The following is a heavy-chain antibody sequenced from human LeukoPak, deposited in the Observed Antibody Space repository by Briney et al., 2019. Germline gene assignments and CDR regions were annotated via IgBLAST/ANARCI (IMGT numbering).Heavy chain of an antibody. CDR3: AARPSSYSRSIYFQH. D-gene: IGHD2-15*01. V-gene: IGHV3-7*01. J-gene: IGHJ1*01. CDR1: GFTFSSYW. Sequence: GGSLRLSCAASGFTFSSYWMSWVRQAPGKGLEWVANIKQDGSEKYYVDSAKGRFTISRDNAKNSLYLQMNSLRAEDTAVYYCAARPSSYSRSIYFQHWGQGTLVTVSS. CDR2: IKQDGSEK.